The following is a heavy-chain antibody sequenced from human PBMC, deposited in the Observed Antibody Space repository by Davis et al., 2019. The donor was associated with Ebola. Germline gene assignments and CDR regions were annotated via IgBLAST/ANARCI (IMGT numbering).Heavy chain of an antibody. CDR2: INPNSGGT. V-gene: IGHV1-2*06. Sequence: ASVKVSCKASGGTFSSFTVNWVRQAPGQGLEWMGRINPNSGGTNYAQKFQGRVTMTRDTSISTAYMELSRLRSDDTAVYYCARDIAVAASDYWGQGTLVTVSS. CDR3: ARDIAVAASDY. J-gene: IGHJ4*02. CDR1: GGTFSSFT. D-gene: IGHD6-19*01.